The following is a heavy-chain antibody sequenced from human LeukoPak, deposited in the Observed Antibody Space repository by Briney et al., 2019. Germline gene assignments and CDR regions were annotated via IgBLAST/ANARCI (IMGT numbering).Heavy chain of an antibody. CDR3: ARGFYFDY. CDR1: GYSISSTYY. V-gene: IGHV4-38-2*02. CDR2: VFHSGNT. Sequence: PPETLSLTCTVSGYSISSTYYWGWVRQPPGKGLEWVGSVFHSGNTYYNPSLKSRLTISADTSKNQFSLTLTSVTAADTAVYYCARGFYFDYWGQGTLVTVSS. J-gene: IGHJ4*02. D-gene: IGHD3-3*01.